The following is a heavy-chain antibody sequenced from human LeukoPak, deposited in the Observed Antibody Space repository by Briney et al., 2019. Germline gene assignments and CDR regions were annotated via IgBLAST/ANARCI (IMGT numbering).Heavy chain of an antibody. CDR3: ASPLTPDCSSTSCQNAFDI. CDR1: GGSVSSGSYY. D-gene: IGHD2-2*01. CDR2: LYYYGRT. Sequence: PSETLSLTCTVSGGSVSSGSYYWAWFRQPPGKGLDWIGSLYYYGRTYYSPSLESRVTVSVDTSKNQFSLKLSSVTAADTAVYYCASPLTPDCSSTSCQNAFDIWGQGTMVTVSS. J-gene: IGHJ3*02. V-gene: IGHV4-39*01.